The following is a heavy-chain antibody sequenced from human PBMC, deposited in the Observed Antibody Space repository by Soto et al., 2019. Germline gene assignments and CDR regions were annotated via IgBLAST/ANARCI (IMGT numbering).Heavy chain of an antibody. D-gene: IGHD3-3*01. J-gene: IGHJ6*03. CDR1: GGTFSSYT. V-gene: IGHV1-69*04. Sequence: SVKVSCKASGGTFSSYTISWVRQAPGQGLEWMGRIIPILGIANYAQKFQGRVTITADKSTSTAYMELSSLRSEDTAVYYCARDYDFYYYYMDVWGKGTTVTVSS. CDR2: IIPILGIA. CDR3: ARDYDFYYYYMDV.